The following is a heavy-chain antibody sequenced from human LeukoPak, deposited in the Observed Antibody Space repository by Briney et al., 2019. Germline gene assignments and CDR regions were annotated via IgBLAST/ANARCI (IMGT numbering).Heavy chain of an antibody. CDR3: ARENDYGWFDT. Sequence: SETLSLNCTVSSGSSSSVDYFWSSIRQPPGKSLEWIGYIYYSGSTYYNPSLKSRVTISVDTSKNQFSLKLSSVTAADTAVYYCARENDYGWFDTWGQGTLVTVSS. V-gene: IGHV4-30-4*01. CDR1: SGSSSSVDYF. D-gene: IGHD4-17*01. J-gene: IGHJ5*02. CDR2: IYYSGST.